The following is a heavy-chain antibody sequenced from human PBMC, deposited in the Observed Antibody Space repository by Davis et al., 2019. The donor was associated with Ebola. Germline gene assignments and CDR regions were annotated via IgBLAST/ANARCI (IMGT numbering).Heavy chain of an antibody. CDR1: GYTFTSYY. D-gene: IGHD2-2*01. J-gene: IGHJ5*02. CDR2: INPNTGGT. V-gene: IGHV1-2*04. Sequence: AASVKVSCKASGYTFTSYYMHWARQAPGQGLEWLGWINPNTGGTNLAQKFQGWVTMTRDTSISTAYMKLSRLRSDDTAVYYCARGVYQLNHWGQGTLVTVSS. CDR3: ARGVYQLNH.